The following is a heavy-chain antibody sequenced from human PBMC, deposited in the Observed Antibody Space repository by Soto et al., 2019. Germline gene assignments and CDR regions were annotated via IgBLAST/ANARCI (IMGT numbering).Heavy chain of an antibody. V-gene: IGHV3-23*01. D-gene: IGHD3-10*01. Sequence: EVQLLESGGALVQPGGSLRLSCAASGFTFSSYAMSWVRQAPGKGLEWVSGIHGNGDRTYYADSVKGRFTISRDNSKNTLYLEMNSLRVEDTAVYFCTTTWPGLGTYYNVDHWGQGTLVTLSS. J-gene: IGHJ4*02. CDR2: IHGNGDRT. CDR1: GFTFSSYA. CDR3: TTTWPGLGTYYNVDH.